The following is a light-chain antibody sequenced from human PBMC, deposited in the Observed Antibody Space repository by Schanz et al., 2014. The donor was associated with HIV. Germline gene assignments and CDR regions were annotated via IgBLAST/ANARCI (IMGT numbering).Light chain of an antibody. Sequence: QSALTQPPSASGSPGQSVTISCTGTSSDVGDYNYVSWYQQHPGTAPKIMIYEVSKRPSGVPDRFSGSKSGNTASLTVSGLQAEDEADYYCSSYAFTITSLYVFGTGTKLTVL. CDR3: SSYAFTITSLYV. J-gene: IGLJ1*01. CDR1: SSDVGDYNY. CDR2: EVS. V-gene: IGLV2-8*01.